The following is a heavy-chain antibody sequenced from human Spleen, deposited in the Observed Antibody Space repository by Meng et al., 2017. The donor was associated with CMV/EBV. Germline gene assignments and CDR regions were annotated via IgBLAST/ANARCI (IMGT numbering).Heavy chain of an antibody. D-gene: IGHD3-22*01. Sequence: KASGYTVTSYALCWVRQAPGQGLEWMGWINTNNAIPTYAQGFTERFVFSLDTSVSTTYLQISSLKAEDTAVYYCARVHSSGYYGPNDYWGQGTLVTVSS. CDR2: INTNNAIP. CDR3: ARVHSSGYYGPNDY. V-gene: IGHV7-4-1*02. CDR1: GYTVTSYA. J-gene: IGHJ4*02.